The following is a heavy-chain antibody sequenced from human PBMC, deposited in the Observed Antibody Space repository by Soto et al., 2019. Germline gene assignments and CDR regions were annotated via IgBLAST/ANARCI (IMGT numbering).Heavy chain of an antibody. CDR2: MNPNSGNT. CDR3: ARSITIFGVVIEAFDY. CDR1: GYTFTSYD. J-gene: IGHJ4*02. V-gene: IGHV1-8*01. D-gene: IGHD3-3*01. Sequence: ASVKVSCKASGYTFTSYDINWVRQATGQGLEWMGWMNPNSGNTGYAQKFQGRVTMTRNTSISTAYIELSSLRSEDTAVYYCARSITIFGVVIEAFDYWGQGTLVTVSS.